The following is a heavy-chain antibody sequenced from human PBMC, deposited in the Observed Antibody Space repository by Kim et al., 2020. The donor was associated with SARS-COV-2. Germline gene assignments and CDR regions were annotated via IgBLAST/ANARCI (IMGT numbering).Heavy chain of an antibody. Sequence: GGSLRLSCAASGFTFSSYAMSWVRQAPGKGLEWVSAISGSGGSTYYADSVKGRFTISRDNSKNTLYLQMNSLRAEDTAVYYCAKGGGSSPLRYYFDYWGQGTLVTVSS. V-gene: IGHV3-23*01. D-gene: IGHD2-15*01. CDR2: ISGSGGST. J-gene: IGHJ4*02. CDR3: AKGGGSSPLRYYFDY. CDR1: GFTFSSYA.